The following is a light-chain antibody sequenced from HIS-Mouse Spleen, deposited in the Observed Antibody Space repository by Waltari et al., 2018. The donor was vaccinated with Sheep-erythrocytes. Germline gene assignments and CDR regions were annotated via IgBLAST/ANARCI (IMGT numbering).Light chain of an antibody. Sequence: SYELTQPPSVSVSPGQTASITCSGAKLGDKYACWYQQKPGQSPVLDIYQDSKRPSGIPERFSGSNSGNTATLTISGTQAMDEADYYCQAWDSSTVVFGGGTKLTVL. CDR2: QDS. V-gene: IGLV3-1*01. CDR3: QAWDSSTVV. J-gene: IGLJ2*01. CDR1: KLGDKY.